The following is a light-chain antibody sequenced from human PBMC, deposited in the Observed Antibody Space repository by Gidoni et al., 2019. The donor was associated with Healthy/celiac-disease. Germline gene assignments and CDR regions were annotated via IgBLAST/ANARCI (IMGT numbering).Light chain of an antibody. V-gene: IGLV6-57*01. J-gene: IGLJ2*01. CDR2: EDN. CDR3: QSYDSSNHVV. Sequence: NFMLTQPHSVSESPGKTVTISCTRSSGSIASNYVQWYQQRPGSSPTTVLYEDNQRPSGVPDRFSGSIDSSSNSASLTISGRKTEDEADYYCQSYDSSNHVVFGGGTKLTVL. CDR1: SGSIASNY.